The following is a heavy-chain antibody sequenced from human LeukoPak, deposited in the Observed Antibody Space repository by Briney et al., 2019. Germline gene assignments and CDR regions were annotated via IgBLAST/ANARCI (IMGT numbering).Heavy chain of an antibody. V-gene: IGHV1-69*13. CDR1: GGTFSSYA. CDR3: ASRGSWYNWNYGGYYYMDV. J-gene: IGHJ6*03. D-gene: IGHD1-7*01. CDR2: IIPIFGTA. Sequence: GASVKVSCKASGGTFSSYAISWVRQAPGQGLEWMGGIIPIFGTANYAQKFQGRVTITADESTSTAYMELSSLRSEDTAVYYCASRGSWYNWNYGGYYYMDVWGKGTTVTVSS.